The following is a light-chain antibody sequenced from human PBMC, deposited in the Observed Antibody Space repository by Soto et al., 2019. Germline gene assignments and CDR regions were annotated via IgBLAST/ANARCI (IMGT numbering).Light chain of an antibody. J-gene: IGLJ1*01. Sequence: QSVLTQPPSASGTPGQRVTISCSGSSSNIGSNTVNWYQQLPGTAPKLLIYRNNQRPSGVSDRFSGSKSGTSASLAISGLQSEDEADYYCATWDDSLNGHVFGTGTKLTVL. CDR2: RNN. CDR3: ATWDDSLNGHV. CDR1: SSNIGSNT. V-gene: IGLV1-44*01.